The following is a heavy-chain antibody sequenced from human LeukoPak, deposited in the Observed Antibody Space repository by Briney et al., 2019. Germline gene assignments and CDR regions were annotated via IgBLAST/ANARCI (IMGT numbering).Heavy chain of an antibody. D-gene: IGHD3-16*01. CDR2: IYSSGST. CDR3: ARFTYTTRPSDV. J-gene: IGHJ6*04. CDR1: GGSISGYY. V-gene: IGHV4-4*09. Sequence: SETLSLTCSVSGGSISGYYWSWIRQPPGQTLEWIGNIYSSGSTNYNPSLQSRVTMSVDTSMNQFSLRLSSVTAADTAVYYCARFTYTTRPSDVWGKGTTVTVSS.